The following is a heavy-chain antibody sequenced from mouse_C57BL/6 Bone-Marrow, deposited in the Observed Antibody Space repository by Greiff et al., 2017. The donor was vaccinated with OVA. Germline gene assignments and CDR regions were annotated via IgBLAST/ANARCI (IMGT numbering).Heavy chain of an antibody. D-gene: IGHD4-1*01. J-gene: IGHJ1*03. CDR1: GFTFSDYG. Sequence: EVQVVESGGGLVKPGGSLKLSCAASGFTFSDYGMHWVRQAPEKGLEWVAYLSSGSSSINYADQVKGGFTLSRDNSKNTLYLQMTSLRSEDTAMYYCAERSNGVWYFDVWGTGTTVTVSS. V-gene: IGHV5-17*01. CDR2: LSSGSSSI. CDR3: AERSNGVWYFDV.